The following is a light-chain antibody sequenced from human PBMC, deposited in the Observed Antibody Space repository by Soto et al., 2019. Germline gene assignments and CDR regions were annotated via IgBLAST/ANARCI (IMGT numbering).Light chain of an antibody. V-gene: IGKV3-20*01. CDR2: GAS. J-gene: IGKJ1*01. Sequence: ALTQSPGTLSSSPGEGASLSCRASQSVSSNYLAWYQQKPGQAPRLLIYGASSRATGIPDRFSGSGSGTDFTLTIDRLESEDFAVYFCQQYGDLPWTFGQGTKVAN. CDR3: QQYGDLPWT. CDR1: QSVSSNY.